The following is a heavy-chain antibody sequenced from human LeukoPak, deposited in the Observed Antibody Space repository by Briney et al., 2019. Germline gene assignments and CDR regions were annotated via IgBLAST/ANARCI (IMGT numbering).Heavy chain of an antibody. Sequence: GGSLRLSCAASGFTFSSYWMSWVRQAPGKGLEWVANIKQDGSEKYYVDSVKGRFTISRDNAKNSLYLQMNSLRAEDTAVYYCARVREDYDSSGYFFDYWGQGTLVTVSS. J-gene: IGHJ4*02. V-gene: IGHV3-7*03. CDR2: IKQDGSEK. CDR3: ARVREDYDSSGYFFDY. D-gene: IGHD3-22*01. CDR1: GFTFSSYW.